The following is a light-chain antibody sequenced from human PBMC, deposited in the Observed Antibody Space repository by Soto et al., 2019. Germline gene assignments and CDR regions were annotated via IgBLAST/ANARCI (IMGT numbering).Light chain of an antibody. CDR2: G. J-gene: IGLJ3*02. Sequence: QSVLTQPPSVSGAPGQRVTISCTGSSSNIGAGYPVHWYQQLPGTAPKLLVAGNRPSGVPDRFSVSKSGASASLAITGLQAEDEADYYSQSYDSSPSRHWVFGGGTKLTVL. CDR1: SSNIGAGYP. CDR3: QSYDSSPSRHWV. V-gene: IGLV1-40*01.